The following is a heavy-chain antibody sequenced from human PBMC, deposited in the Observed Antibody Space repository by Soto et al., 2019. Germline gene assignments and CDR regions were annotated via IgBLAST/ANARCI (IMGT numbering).Heavy chain of an antibody. CDR2: IYPGDSDT. J-gene: IGHJ4*02. CDR3: ARQVCSGGSCYHAVDY. CDR1: GYNFTNYW. Sequence: EVQLVQSGAEVEKPGESLKISCKGSGYNFTNYWIGWVRQMPAKGLEWMGIIYPGDSDTRYSPSFQGQVTISADKSISTAYLQWSSLKASDTAMYYCARQVCSGGSCYHAVDYWGQGTLVTVSS. D-gene: IGHD2-15*01. V-gene: IGHV5-51*01.